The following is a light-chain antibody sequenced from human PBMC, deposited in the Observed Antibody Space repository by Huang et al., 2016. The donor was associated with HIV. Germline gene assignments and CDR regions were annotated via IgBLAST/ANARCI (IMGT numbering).Light chain of an antibody. V-gene: IGKV4-1*01. J-gene: IGKJ1*01. Sequence: DIIMTQSPDSLAVSLGERATLNCRSSQSVYSSSTSKDYMPWFQQKPGQPPRLLLFWAATREAGVPDRFSGSGSGKHFTLTIANVEAEDAAIYYCQQYYSSPQTFGQGTRVEVK. CDR1: QSVYSSSTSKDY. CDR3: QQYYSSPQT. CDR2: WAA.